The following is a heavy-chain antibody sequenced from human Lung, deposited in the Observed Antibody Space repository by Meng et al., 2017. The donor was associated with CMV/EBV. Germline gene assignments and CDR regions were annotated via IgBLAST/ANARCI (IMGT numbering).Heavy chain of an antibody. D-gene: IGHD2-2*01. CDR3: ARDAVRYCSSTSCYGPPKQQLVEYDY. V-gene: IGHV3-21*01. J-gene: IGHJ4*02. CDR1: GFTFSSYT. Sequence: GESLKISCAASGFTFSSYTMNWVRQAPGKGLEWVSSISSSSSNIYYADSVKGRFTISRDNAKNSLYLQMNSLRAEDTAVYYCARDAVRYCSSTSCYGPPKQQLVEYDYXGRGXLVTVSS. CDR2: ISSSSSNI.